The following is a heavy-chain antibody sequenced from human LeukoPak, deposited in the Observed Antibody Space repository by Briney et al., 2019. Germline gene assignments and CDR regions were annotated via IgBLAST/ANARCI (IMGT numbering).Heavy chain of an antibody. J-gene: IGHJ4*02. CDR3: EKDMTTATGFVDY. Sequence: PGGSLTLSCAPSGFTFSSYCMHWVRQAPGKGLEWVAFIRYDGSNKYYADSVKGRFTISRDNSKNTLYLQMNSLRAEDTAVYYCEKDMTTATGFVDYWGQGTLVTVSS. CDR2: IRYDGSNK. D-gene: IGHD4-17*01. CDR1: GFTFSSYC. V-gene: IGHV3-30*02.